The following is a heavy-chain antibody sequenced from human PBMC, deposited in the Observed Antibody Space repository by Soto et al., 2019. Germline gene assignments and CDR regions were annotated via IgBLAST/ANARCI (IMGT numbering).Heavy chain of an antibody. CDR3: ARMPYDGRGYADN. CDR2: IYHSGST. CDR1: GYSISSGYF. Sequence: SETLSLTCAVSGYSISSGYFWGWIRQPPGKGLECIGNIYHSGSTYYSPSLKSRVTTSVDTSRNHFSLRLSSVTAADTAVYYCARMPYDGRGYADNWGQGTLVTVSS. J-gene: IGHJ4*02. V-gene: IGHV4-38-2*01. D-gene: IGHD3-22*01.